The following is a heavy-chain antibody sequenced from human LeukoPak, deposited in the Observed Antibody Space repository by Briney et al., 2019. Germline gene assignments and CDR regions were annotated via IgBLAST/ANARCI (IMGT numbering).Heavy chain of an antibody. CDR1: GGSISSGGYY. CDR3: ARGRYYFDY. V-gene: IGHV4-31*03. Sequence: SETLSLTCTVSGGSISSGGYYWSWIRQHPGKGLEWIGYINYSGNTLYNPSLKSRLTISVDTSKNQFSLKLSSVTAADTAVYYCARGRYYFDYWGQGTLVTVSS. CDR2: INYSGNT. J-gene: IGHJ4*02.